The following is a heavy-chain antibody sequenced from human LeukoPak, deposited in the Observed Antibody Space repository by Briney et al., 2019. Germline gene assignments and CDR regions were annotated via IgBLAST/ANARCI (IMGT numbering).Heavy chain of an antibody. CDR1: GFTFSSYE. J-gene: IGHJ5*02. D-gene: IGHD1-26*01. CDR3: ARNGPIVGATRWFDP. V-gene: IGHV3-48*03. CDR2: ISSSGSTI. Sequence: PGGSLRLSCAASGFTFSSYEMNWVRQAPGKGLEWVSYISSSGSTIYYADSVKGRFTISRDNAKNTLYLQMNSLRAEDTAVYYCARNGPIVGATRWFDPWGQGTLVTVSS.